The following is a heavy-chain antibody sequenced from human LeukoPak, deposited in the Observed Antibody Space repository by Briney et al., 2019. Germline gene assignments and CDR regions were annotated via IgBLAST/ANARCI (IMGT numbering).Heavy chain of an antibody. Sequence: SETLSLTCTVSGGSISSGNYYWSWIRQPPGKGLEWIGYIYYSGSTYYNPSLKSRVTISVDTSKNQFSLKLSSVTAADTAVYYCARGSGSYYSDFDYWGQGTLVTVSS. J-gene: IGHJ4*02. V-gene: IGHV4-30-4*08. CDR3: ARGSGSYYSDFDY. CDR1: GGSISSGNYY. CDR2: IYYSGST. D-gene: IGHD3-10*01.